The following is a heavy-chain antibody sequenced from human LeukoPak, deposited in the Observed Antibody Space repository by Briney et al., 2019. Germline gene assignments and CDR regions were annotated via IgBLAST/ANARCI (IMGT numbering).Heavy chain of an antibody. Sequence: GASVKVSCKASGYTFTSYDINWVRQATGQGLEWMGWMNPNSGNTGYAQKFQGRVTITRNTSISTAYMELSSLRSEDTAVYYCARERIVVPAAPTDAFDIWGQGTMVTVSS. CDR1: GYTFTSYD. J-gene: IGHJ3*02. CDR2: MNPNSGNT. D-gene: IGHD2-2*01. V-gene: IGHV1-8*03. CDR3: ARERIVVPAAPTDAFDI.